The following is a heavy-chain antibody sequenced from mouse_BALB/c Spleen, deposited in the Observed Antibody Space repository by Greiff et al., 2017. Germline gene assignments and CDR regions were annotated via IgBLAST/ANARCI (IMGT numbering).Heavy chain of an antibody. J-gene: IGHJ3*01. CDR3: AKYGNVAY. V-gene: IGHV1S81*02. Sequence: QVHVKQSGAELVKPGASVKLSCKASGYTFTSYWMHWVKQRPGQGLEWIGEINPSNGRTNYNEKFKSKATLTVDKSSSTAYMQLSSLTSEDSAVYYCAKYGNVAYWGQGTLVTVSA. CDR1: GYTFTSYW. CDR2: INPSNGRT. D-gene: IGHD2-10*02.